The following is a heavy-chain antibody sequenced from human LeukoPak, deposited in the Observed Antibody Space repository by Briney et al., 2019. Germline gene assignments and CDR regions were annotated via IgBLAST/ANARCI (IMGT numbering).Heavy chain of an antibody. V-gene: IGHV3-48*03. CDR1: GFTFSSYE. J-gene: IGHJ4*02. CDR2: ISSSGSTI. Sequence: GGSLRLSCAASGFTFSSYEMNWVRQAPGKGLEWVSYISSSGSTIYYADSVKGRFTISRDNAKNSLYLQMNSLRAEDTAAYYCARGPHYYGSGSEDKPLDYWGQGTLVTVSS. CDR3: ARGPHYYGSGSEDKPLDY. D-gene: IGHD3-10*01.